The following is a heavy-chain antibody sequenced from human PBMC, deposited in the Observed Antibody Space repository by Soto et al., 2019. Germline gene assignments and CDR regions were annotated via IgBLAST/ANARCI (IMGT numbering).Heavy chain of an antibody. Sequence: QVQLQESGPGLVKPSQTLSLTCTVSGGSISSADYYWTWIRQRPGKGLEWIGYMYYSGITSYNPSMRSRVATSVDTSKYLVSLQLSSVPAADTDVYYCASGYCTYDVCYLFADWGQGTLVTVSS. J-gene: IGHJ4*02. D-gene: IGHD2-8*01. CDR1: GGSISSADYY. CDR2: MYYSGIT. CDR3: ASGYCTYDVCYLFAD. V-gene: IGHV4-31*03.